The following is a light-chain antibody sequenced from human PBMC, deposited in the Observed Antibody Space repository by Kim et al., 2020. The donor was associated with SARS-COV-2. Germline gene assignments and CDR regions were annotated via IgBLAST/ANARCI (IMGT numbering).Light chain of an antibody. CDR3: TSYGGRHNLV. Sequence: GQSVAISCTGTSSDVGGYNYVSWYQQHPGKAPKLMIDEVIKRPSGVPDRFSGSKSGNTASLTVSGLQAEDEADYYCTSYGGRHNLVFGGGTQLTVL. J-gene: IGLJ3*02. CDR1: SSDVGGYNY. V-gene: IGLV2-8*01. CDR2: EVI.